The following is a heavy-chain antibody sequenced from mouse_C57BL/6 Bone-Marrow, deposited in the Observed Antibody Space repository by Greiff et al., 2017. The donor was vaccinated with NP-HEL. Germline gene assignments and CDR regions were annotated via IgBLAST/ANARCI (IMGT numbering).Heavy chain of an antibody. CDR2: ISDGGSYT. Sequence: EVQLVESGGGLVKPGGSLKLSCAASGFTFSSYAMSWVRQTTEQRLEWVATISDGGSYTYYPDNVKGRFTITRDNAKNNLYLQMSHLKSEDTAMYYCAREFDGDAYYFDYWGQGTTLTVSS. CDR1: GFTFSSYA. D-gene: IGHD2-13*01. V-gene: IGHV5-4*01. J-gene: IGHJ2*01. CDR3: AREFDGDAYYFDY.